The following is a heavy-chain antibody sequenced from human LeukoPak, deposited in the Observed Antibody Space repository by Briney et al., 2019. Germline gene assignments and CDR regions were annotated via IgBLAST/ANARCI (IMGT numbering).Heavy chain of an antibody. CDR2: ISWNSGSI. Sequence: GGSLRLSRAASGFTFDDYAMHWVRQAPGKGLEWVSGISWNSGSIGYADSVKGRFTISRDNAKNSLYLQMNSLRAEDTALYYCAKDRDPYYYYGMDVWGQGTTVTVSS. CDR3: AKDRDPYYYYGMDV. J-gene: IGHJ6*02. CDR1: GFTFDDYA. V-gene: IGHV3-9*01.